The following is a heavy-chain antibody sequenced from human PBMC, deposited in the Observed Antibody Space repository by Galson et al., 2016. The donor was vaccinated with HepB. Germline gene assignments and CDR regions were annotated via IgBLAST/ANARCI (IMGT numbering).Heavy chain of an antibody. Sequence: SLRLSCAASGFTFSSYGMHWVRQAPGKGLDWVALITPEGSDTYYADAVKGRFTISRDNSKNTLSLQMNSLRADDTAIYYCARDQTDYGDYAAYWGQGTLVTVSS. J-gene: IGHJ4*02. V-gene: IGHV3-30*03. D-gene: IGHD4-17*01. CDR3: ARDQTDYGDYAAY. CDR2: ITPEGSDT. CDR1: GFTFSSYG.